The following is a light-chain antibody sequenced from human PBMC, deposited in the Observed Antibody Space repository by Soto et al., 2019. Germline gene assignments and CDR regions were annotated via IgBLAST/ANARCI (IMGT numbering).Light chain of an antibody. CDR2: DAS. J-gene: IGKJ4*01. CDR1: QSVSSY. CDR3: QQRSNWPPT. V-gene: IGKV3-11*01. Sequence: EIVLTQSPATLSLSRGEGATLSCRASQSVSSYLAWYQQKPGQAPRLLIYDASNRATGIPARFSGSKSGTDFTLTISSLEPEDFAVYYCQQRSNWPPTFGGGTKWIS.